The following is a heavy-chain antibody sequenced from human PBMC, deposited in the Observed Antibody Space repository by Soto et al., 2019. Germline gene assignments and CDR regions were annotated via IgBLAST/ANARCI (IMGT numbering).Heavy chain of an antibody. CDR1: GVSISRYY. D-gene: IGHD2-21*01. CDR3: ARMGAYYQSLDR. V-gene: IGHV4-59*08. Sequence: SETLSLTCTVSGVSISRYYWAWIRQPPGKGLEWIGYIYYGGTTSYNPSLKSRVTITLETSKSQFSLRLTSVTASDTAVYYCARMGAYYQSLDRWGQGTVVTSP. J-gene: IGHJ5*02. CDR2: IYYGGTT.